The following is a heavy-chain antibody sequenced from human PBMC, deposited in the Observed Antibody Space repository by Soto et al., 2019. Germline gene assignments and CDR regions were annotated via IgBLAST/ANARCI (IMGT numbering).Heavy chain of an antibody. D-gene: IGHD3-9*01. CDR3: ARGVLSDILTGGKYYFDY. J-gene: IGHJ4*02. V-gene: IGHV4-34*01. CDR1: GGSFSGYY. CDR2: INHSGST. Sequence: PSETLSLTCAVYGGSFSGYYWSWIRQPPGKGLEWIGEINHSGSTNYNPSLKSRVTISVDTSKNQFSLKLSSVTAADTAVYYCARGVLSDILTGGKYYFDYWGQGTLVTVSS.